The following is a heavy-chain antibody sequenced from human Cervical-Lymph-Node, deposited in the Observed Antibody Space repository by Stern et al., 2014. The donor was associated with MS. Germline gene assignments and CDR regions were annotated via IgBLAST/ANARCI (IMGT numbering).Heavy chain of an antibody. D-gene: IGHD4/OR15-4a*01. J-gene: IGHJ4*02. CDR1: GYTFTVYS. CDR2: ITPRTGNP. V-gene: IGHV7-4-1*02. Sequence: VQLVQSGSELKTPGASVKVSCKGSGYTFTVYSINWVRQPPGQGLEWMGWITPRTGNPTYAQAFTGRFVFSVDTSVSTAYLQINSLEAEDTAVYYCARDSSTINFDYWGQGSLVTVSS. CDR3: ARDSSTINFDY.